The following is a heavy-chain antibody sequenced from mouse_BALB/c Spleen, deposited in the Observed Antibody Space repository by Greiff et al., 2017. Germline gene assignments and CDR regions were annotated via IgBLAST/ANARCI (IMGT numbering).Heavy chain of an antibody. CDR2: ISSGGSYT. CDR3: ASSITTVVDQAWFAY. Sequence: EVKVVESGGGLVKPGGSLKLSCAASGFTFSSYAMSWVRQSPEKRLEWVAEISSGGSYTYYPDTVTGRFTISRDNAKNTLYLEMSSLRSEDTAMYYCASSITTVVDQAWFAYWGQGTLVTVSA. J-gene: IGHJ3*01. D-gene: IGHD1-1*01. V-gene: IGHV5-9-4*01. CDR1: GFTFSSYA.